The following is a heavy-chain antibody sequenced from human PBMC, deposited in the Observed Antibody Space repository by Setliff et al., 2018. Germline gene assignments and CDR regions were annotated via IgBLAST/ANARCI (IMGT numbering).Heavy chain of an antibody. CDR1: GGSFSGYD. Sequence: SETLSLTCAVYGGSFSGYDWSWIRQPPGKGLEWIGYIYSSGRTYYNPSLKSRVSISVDTSKNQFSLKLSSVTAADTAVYYCARESRYYYDNLGTLDYWGQGTLVTVSS. CDR3: ARESRYYYDNLGTLDY. V-gene: IGHV4-30-4*08. CDR2: IYSSGRT. J-gene: IGHJ4*02. D-gene: IGHD3-22*01.